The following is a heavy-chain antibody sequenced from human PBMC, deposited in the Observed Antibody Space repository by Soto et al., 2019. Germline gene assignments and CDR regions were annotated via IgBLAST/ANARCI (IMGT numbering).Heavy chain of an antibody. CDR3: ARAYDSTGYNWGY. CDR1: GYIFTGYY. V-gene: IGHV1-2*04. Sequence: EASVKVSCKASGYIFTGYYLHWVRQAPGQGFEWMGWINPNTGGTNYAQKFQGWVTMTRDTSISTAYMELSRLTSDDTAVYYCARAYDSTGYNWGYWGQGTRVTVSS. D-gene: IGHD3-22*01. J-gene: IGHJ4*02. CDR2: INPNTGGT.